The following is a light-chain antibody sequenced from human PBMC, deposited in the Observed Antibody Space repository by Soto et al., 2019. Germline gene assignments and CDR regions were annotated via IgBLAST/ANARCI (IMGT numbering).Light chain of an antibody. CDR1: SSDVGAYNY. J-gene: IGLJ1*01. Sequence: QSALTQPASMSGSAEQSITISCTGTSSDVGAYNYVSWYQQHPGKAPKLMIYEVSNRPSGVSNRYSGSKSGNTASLTISGLQAEDEADYYCSSYTSSSTLYVFGTGTKLTVL. CDR2: EVS. V-gene: IGLV2-14*01. CDR3: SSYTSSSTLYV.